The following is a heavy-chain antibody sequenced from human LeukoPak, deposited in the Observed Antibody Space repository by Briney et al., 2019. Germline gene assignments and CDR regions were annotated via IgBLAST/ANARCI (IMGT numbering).Heavy chain of an antibody. Sequence: GGSLRLSCAASGLTFISYAMSWVRQAPGKGLEWVSTISGSGGSTYYADSVKGRFTISRDNSKNTLYLQMNSLRAEDTAVYYCAKGLGIYINYDAFDIWGQGTMVTVSS. CDR1: GLTFISYA. CDR2: ISGSGGST. CDR3: AKGLGIYINYDAFDI. J-gene: IGHJ3*02. V-gene: IGHV3-23*01. D-gene: IGHD5-12*01.